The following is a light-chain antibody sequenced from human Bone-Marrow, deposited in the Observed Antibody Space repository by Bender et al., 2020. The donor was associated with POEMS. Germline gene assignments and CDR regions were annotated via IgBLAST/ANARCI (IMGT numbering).Light chain of an antibody. CDR2: SSH. V-gene: IGLV1-44*01. CDR1: SSNIGAHA. CDR3: AVWDDSLNGWV. J-gene: IGLJ3*02. Sequence: QSVLTQPPSASGTPGQRVTISCSGGSSNIGAHAVNWYQHLPGTAPKLLIYSSHRRPSEVPDQFSGSRSGTSASLAISGLQDEEEADYYCAVWDDSLNGWVCGGGTKLTVL.